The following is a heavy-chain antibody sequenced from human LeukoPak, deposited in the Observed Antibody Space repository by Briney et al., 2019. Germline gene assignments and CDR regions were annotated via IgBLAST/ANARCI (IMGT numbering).Heavy chain of an antibody. CDR2: IYPGDSDT. Sequence: GESLKISCKGSGYSFISYWIGWVRQMPGKGLEWMGIIYPGDSDTRYSPSFQGQVTISADKSISTAYLQWSSLRASDTAMYYCARQRFTMRAYAGNWFDPWGQGTLVTVSS. J-gene: IGHJ5*02. CDR1: GYSFISYW. V-gene: IGHV5-51*01. D-gene: IGHD3-10*01. CDR3: ARQRFTMRAYAGNWFDP.